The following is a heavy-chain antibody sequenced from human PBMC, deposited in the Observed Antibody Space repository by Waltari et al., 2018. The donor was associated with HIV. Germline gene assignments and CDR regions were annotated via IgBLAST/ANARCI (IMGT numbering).Heavy chain of an antibody. J-gene: IGHJ6*02. CDR2: IYSGGST. CDR1: GFTFSSNY. V-gene: IGHV3-53*01. CDR3: ARVGVITTYYYYGMDV. D-gene: IGHD3-10*01. Sequence: EVQLVESGGGLIQPGGSLRLSCAASGFTFSSNYMSWVRQAQGKGLGWVSVIYSGGSTYYAVSVKGRFTISRDNSKNTLYLQMNSLRAEDTAVYYCARVGVITTYYYYGMDVWGQGTTVTVSS.